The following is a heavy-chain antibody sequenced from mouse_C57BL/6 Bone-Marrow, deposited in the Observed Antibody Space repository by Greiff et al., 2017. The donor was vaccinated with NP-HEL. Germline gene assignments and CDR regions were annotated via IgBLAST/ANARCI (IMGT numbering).Heavy chain of an antibody. CDR3: ARDWTGTYFDY. D-gene: IGHD4-1*01. V-gene: IGHV1-76*01. CDR1: GYTFTDYY. Sequence: VQLQQSGAELVRPGASVKLSCKASGYTFTDYYINWVKQRPGQGLEWIARIYPGSGNTYYNEKFKGKATLTAEKSSSTAYMQLSSLTSEDSAVYFCARDWTGTYFDYWGQGTTLTVSS. J-gene: IGHJ2*01. CDR2: IYPGSGNT.